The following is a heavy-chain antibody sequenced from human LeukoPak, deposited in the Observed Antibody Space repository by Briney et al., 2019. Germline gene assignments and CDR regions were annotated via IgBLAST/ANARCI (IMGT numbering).Heavy chain of an antibody. Sequence: ASVKVSCKASGGTFSSYAISWVRQAPGQGLEWIGWIVVGSGNTNYAQKFQERVTITRDMSTSTAYMELSSLRSEDTAVYYCAGYGSGSQGYWGQGTLVTVSS. D-gene: IGHD3-10*01. CDR3: AGYGSGSQGY. J-gene: IGHJ4*02. CDR1: GGTFSSYA. CDR2: IVVGSGNT. V-gene: IGHV1-58*02.